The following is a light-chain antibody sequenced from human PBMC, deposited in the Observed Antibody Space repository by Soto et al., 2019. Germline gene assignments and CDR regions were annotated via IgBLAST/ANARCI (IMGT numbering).Light chain of an antibody. V-gene: IGKV3-15*01. CDR3: QQYNLWHPWT. Sequence: ETRMTQSPATLSVSPGERATLSCRASQSVSSNLTWYQQKPGQAPRLLIYAASTRPADIPARFSGSASETELTPTINRPQSGDYACYLCQQYNLWHPWTFGQGTKVEIK. CDR1: QSVSSN. CDR2: AAS. J-gene: IGKJ1*01.